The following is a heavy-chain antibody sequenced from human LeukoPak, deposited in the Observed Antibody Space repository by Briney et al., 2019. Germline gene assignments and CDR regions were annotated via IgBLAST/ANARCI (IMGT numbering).Heavy chain of an antibody. Sequence: SETLSLTCTVSGGSISSYYWSWIRQPPGKGLEWIGYIFYSGSTNYNPSLKSRVTISVDTSKNQFSLKLTSVAAADTAVYYCARGGTNRAFDYWGQGTLVTVSS. CDR1: GGSISSYY. V-gene: IGHV4-59*01. J-gene: IGHJ4*02. CDR3: ARGGTNRAFDY. D-gene: IGHD1-14*01. CDR2: IFYSGST.